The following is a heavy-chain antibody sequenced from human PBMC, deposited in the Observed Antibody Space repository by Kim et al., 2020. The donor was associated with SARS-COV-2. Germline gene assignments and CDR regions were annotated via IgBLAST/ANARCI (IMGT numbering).Heavy chain of an antibody. V-gene: IGHV4-34*01. Sequence: NPSFKSRVTIAVDQSKNQFSLKLSSVTAADTAVYYCARGRDDGDRGWFDPWGQGTLVTVSS. CDR3: ARGRDDGDRGWFDP. D-gene: IGHD4-17*01. J-gene: IGHJ5*02.